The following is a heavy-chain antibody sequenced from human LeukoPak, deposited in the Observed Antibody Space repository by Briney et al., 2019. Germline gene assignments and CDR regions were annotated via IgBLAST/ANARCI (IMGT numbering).Heavy chain of an antibody. CDR1: GGSFSGYY. J-gene: IGHJ4*02. CDR3: ARGLVLWMFFYFDY. D-gene: IGHD2-8*01. Sequence: SETLSLTCAVYGGSFSGYYWSWIRQPPGKGLEWIGEINHSGSTNYNPSLKSRVTISVDTSKNQFSLKLSSVTAADTAVYYCARGLVLWMFFYFDYWGQGTLVTVSS. CDR2: INHSGST. V-gene: IGHV4-34*01.